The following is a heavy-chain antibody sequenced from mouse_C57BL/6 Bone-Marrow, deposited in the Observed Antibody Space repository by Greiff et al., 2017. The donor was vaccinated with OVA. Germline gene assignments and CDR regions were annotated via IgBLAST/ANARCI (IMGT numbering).Heavy chain of an antibody. Sequence: VQLVESGPELVKPGASVKISCKASGYAFSSSWMNWVKQRPGKGLEWIGRIYPGDGDTNYNGKFKGKATLTADKSSSTAYMQLSSLTSEDSAVYFCARGDYDYLPWFAYWGQGTLVTVSA. CDR3: ARGDYDYLPWFAY. CDR1: GYAFSSSW. J-gene: IGHJ3*01. V-gene: IGHV1-82*01. D-gene: IGHD2-4*01. CDR2: IYPGDGDT.